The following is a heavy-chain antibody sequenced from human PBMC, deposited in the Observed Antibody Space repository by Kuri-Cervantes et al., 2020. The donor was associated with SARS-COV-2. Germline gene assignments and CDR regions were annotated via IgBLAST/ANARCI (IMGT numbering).Heavy chain of an antibody. D-gene: IGHD7-27*01. CDR2: IDWDDDK. V-gene: IGHV2-70*04. CDR3: AQMSPRLGIYCYGMDV. CDR1: GFSLSTSGMR. J-gene: IGHJ6*02. Sequence: SGPTLVKPTQTLTLTCTFSGFSLSTSGMRVSWIRQPPGKAMEWLARIDWDDDKYYSPSLKTRLSISKDTSKNQVVLTMTNIDPVDTATYYCAQMSPRLGIYCYGMDVWGQGTTVTVSS.